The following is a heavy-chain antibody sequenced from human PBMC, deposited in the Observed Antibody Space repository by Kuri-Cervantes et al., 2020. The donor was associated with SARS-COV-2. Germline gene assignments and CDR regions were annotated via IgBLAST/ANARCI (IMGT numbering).Heavy chain of an antibody. J-gene: IGHJ4*02. CDR3: ARSHTLYGGNSSPWDY. CDR2: ISTYNGNT. V-gene: IGHV1-18*01. CDR1: GYRFTDYG. D-gene: IGHD4-23*01. Sequence: ASVKVSCKASGYRFTDYGISWVRQAPGQGLEWMGWISTYNGNTNYAQKLQGRVTMTTDTSTSTAYMELRSLRSHDTAVYYCARSHTLYGGNSSPWDYWGQGTLVTVSS.